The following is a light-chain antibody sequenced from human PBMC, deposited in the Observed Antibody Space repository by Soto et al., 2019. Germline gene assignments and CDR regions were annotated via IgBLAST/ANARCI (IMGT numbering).Light chain of an antibody. V-gene: IGKV1-39*01. CDR3: HKSYTWYN. CDR1: QRIRRD. J-gene: IGKJ2*01. Sequence: DIHGTQSPASLSAAVQDSVTIAYRGSQRIRRDLDWYQQKPGKTPKLLIYAASSLQSDVRSSFSGSGSGRDLKPTTSPLQPEAFATPYCHKSYTWYNLGQGTK. CDR2: AAS.